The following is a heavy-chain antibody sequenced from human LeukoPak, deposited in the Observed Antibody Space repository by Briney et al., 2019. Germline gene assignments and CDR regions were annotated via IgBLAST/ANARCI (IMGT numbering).Heavy chain of an antibody. J-gene: IGHJ4*02. D-gene: IGHD5-18*01. Sequence: PGGSLRLSCAASGFTFSSYSMNWVRQAPGKGLEWVSSISSSSSYIFYADSAKGRFTISRDNAKNSLYLQMNSLRAEDTAVYYCAKSGHSYGTPPYFDYWGQGTLVTVSS. V-gene: IGHV3-21*01. CDR1: GFTFSSYS. CDR3: AKSGHSYGTPPYFDY. CDR2: ISSSSSYI.